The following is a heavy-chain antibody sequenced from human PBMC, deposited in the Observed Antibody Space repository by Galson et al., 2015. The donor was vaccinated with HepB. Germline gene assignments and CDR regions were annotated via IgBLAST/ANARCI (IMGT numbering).Heavy chain of an antibody. V-gene: IGHV1-46*01. J-gene: IGHJ4*02. Sequence: SVKVSCKASGYTFTSYYMHWVRQAPGQGLEWMGIINPSGGSTSYAQKFQGRVTMTRDTSTSTVYMELSSLRSEDTAVYYCARHYDFWSGYGGGFDYWGQGTLVTVSS. CDR3: ARHYDFWSGYGGGFDY. CDR1: GYTFTSYY. D-gene: IGHD3-3*01. CDR2: INPSGGST.